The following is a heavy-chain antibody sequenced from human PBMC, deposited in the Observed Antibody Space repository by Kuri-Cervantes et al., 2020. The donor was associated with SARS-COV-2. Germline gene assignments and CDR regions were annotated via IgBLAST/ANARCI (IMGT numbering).Heavy chain of an antibody. CDR3: ARTSGRFSGWVY. D-gene: IGHD6-19*01. CDR2: IYYSGST. CDR1: GGSISSSSYY. Sequence: GSLRLSCTVSGGSISSSSYYWGWIRQPPGKGLEWIGSIYYSGSTYYNPSLKSRVTISVDTSKNQFSLKLSSVTAADTAVYYCARTSGRFSGWVYWGQGTLVTVSS. V-gene: IGHV4-39*01. J-gene: IGHJ4*02.